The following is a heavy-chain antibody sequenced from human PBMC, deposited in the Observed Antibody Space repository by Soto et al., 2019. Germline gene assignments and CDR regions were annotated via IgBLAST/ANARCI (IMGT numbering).Heavy chain of an antibody. V-gene: IGHV1-69*06. CDR3: ARLGWRKGYKVPLPDDY. Sequence: QVQLVQSGAEVKKPGSSVKVSCKASGGTFSSYAISWVRQAPGQGLEWMGGIIPIFGTANYAQKFQGRVTITADKSTSSAYMELSSLRSEDTAVYYCARLGWRKGYKVPLPDDYWGQGTLVTVSS. CDR1: GGTFSSYA. CDR2: IIPIFGTA. D-gene: IGHD5-12*01. J-gene: IGHJ4*02.